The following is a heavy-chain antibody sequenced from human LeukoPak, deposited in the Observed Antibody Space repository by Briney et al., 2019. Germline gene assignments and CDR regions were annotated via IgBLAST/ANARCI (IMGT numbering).Heavy chain of an antibody. V-gene: IGHV3-21*01. D-gene: IGHD7-27*01. J-gene: IGHJ3*02. CDR2: ISSSSSYT. CDR1: GFTFSSYS. Sequence: GGSLRLSCAASGFTFSSYSMNWVRQAPGKGLEWVSSISSSSSYTYYTDSMKGRFTISRDNAKNSLYLQMNSLRAEDTAVYYCARVIFPSWGSGGYDAFDIWGQGTMVTVSS. CDR3: ARVIFPSWGSGGYDAFDI.